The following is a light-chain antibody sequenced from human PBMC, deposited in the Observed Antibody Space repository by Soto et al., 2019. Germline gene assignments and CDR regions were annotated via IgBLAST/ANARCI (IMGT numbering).Light chain of an antibody. J-gene: IGKJ4*02. CDR3: QQLRMYPST. Sequence: AIRMTQSPSSFSASTGDRVTITCRASQGISSYLAWYQQKPGKAPKLLIYAASTLQSGVPSRFSGSGSGTDFTLTSSRLQFEDFATYYCQQLRMYPSTFGGGTKVEIK. CDR2: AAS. V-gene: IGKV1-8*01. CDR1: QGISSY.